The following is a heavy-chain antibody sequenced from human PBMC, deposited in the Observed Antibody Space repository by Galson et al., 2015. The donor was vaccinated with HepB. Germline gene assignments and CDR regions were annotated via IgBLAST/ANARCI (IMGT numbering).Heavy chain of an antibody. J-gene: IGHJ5*01. D-gene: IGHD2-2*01. CDR2: IDWDNDK. CDR1: GFSLSTNQMR. V-gene: IGHV2-70*04. CDR3: ARMGAIGNWFDP. Sequence: PALVKPTQTLTLTCTFSGFSLSTNQMRVSWIRQPPGKALEWLARIDWDNDKFYSTSLETRLAISKDNSKNQVVLTMTNTDPVDTGTYYCARMGAIGNWFDPWGQGIMVTVSS.